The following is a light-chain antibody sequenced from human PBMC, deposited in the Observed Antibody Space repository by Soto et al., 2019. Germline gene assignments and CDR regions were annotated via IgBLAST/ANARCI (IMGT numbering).Light chain of an antibody. CDR3: QQYDNWPLT. CDR1: QSVKSH. J-gene: IGKJ5*01. Sequence: EIVMTQSPATLSVSPGERATLSCRASQSVKSHLAWYQQKPGQAPTLLIYGASTRATGIPARFSGSGSGTELTLTISSLQSEDFAVYYCQQYDNWPLTFGQGTRLEIK. V-gene: IGKV3-15*01. CDR2: GAS.